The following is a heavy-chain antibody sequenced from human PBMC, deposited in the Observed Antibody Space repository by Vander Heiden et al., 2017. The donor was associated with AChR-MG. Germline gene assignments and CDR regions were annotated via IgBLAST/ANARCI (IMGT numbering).Heavy chain of an antibody. CDR2: IYPGDSDI. D-gene: IGHD3-22*01. Sequence: EVQLVQSGAEVKEPGESLKISWKGSGYSFTNYWIGWVRQMPGKGLEWMGSIYPGDSDIRYSPSFQGQLTISVDKSVTTAYLQWSRLKASDTAMYYCARSDDSSGRYFDYWGQGALVTVSS. J-gene: IGHJ4*02. V-gene: IGHV5-51*01. CDR1: GYSFTNYW. CDR3: ARSDDSSGRYFDY.